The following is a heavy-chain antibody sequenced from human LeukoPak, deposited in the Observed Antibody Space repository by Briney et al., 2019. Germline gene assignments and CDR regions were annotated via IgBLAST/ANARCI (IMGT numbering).Heavy chain of an antibody. CDR3: ARDGGY. J-gene: IGHJ4*02. CDR2: IYTSGST. V-gene: IGHV4-61*02. CDR1: GGSISSGSYY. D-gene: IGHD3-16*01. Sequence: PSETLSLTCTVSGGSISSGSYYWSWIRQPAGKGLEWIGRIYTSGSTNYNPSLKSRVTISVDTSENQFSLKLSSVTAADTAVYYCARDGGYWGQGTLVTVSS.